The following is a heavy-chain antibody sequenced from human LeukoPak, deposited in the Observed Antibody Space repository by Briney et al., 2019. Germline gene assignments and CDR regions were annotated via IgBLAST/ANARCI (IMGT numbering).Heavy chain of an antibody. Sequence: GGSLSLSCAVSGFTFCSYSMNWVRQAPGKGLEWVSFVSTSGSYIYYADSVKGRFTISRDNAKNSLYLQMNSLRAEDTAVYYCARFGYYDSSAYDYWGQGTLVTVSS. CDR1: GFTFCSYS. CDR2: VSTSGSYI. V-gene: IGHV3-21*01. J-gene: IGHJ4*02. CDR3: ARFGYYDSSAYDY. D-gene: IGHD3-22*01.